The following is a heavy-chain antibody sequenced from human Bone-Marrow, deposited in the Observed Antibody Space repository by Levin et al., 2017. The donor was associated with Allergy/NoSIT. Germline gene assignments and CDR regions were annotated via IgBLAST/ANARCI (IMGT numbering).Heavy chain of an antibody. Sequence: NPGESLKISCPASGFTFGDYAMSWFRQAPGKGLEWVGFIRSKAYGGTTEYAASVKGRFTISRDDSKSIAYLQMNSLKTEDTAVYYCTRNYYESSGPFDYWGQGTLVTVSS. CDR3: TRNYYESSGPFDY. CDR2: IRSKAYGGTT. D-gene: IGHD3-22*01. J-gene: IGHJ4*02. V-gene: IGHV3-49*05. CDR1: GFTFGDYA.